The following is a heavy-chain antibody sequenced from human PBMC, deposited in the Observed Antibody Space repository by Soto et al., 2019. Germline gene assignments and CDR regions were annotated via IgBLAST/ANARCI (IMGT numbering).Heavy chain of an antibody. Sequence: GESLKISCAASGFTFSSYAMSWVRQAPGKGLEWVSAISGSGGSTYYADSVKGRFTISRDNSKNTLYLQMNSLRAEDTAVYYCAKDLRFLEWLFDYWGQGTLVTVSS. CDR1: GFTFSSYA. D-gene: IGHD3-3*01. CDR2: ISGSGGST. CDR3: AKDLRFLEWLFDY. J-gene: IGHJ4*02. V-gene: IGHV3-23*01.